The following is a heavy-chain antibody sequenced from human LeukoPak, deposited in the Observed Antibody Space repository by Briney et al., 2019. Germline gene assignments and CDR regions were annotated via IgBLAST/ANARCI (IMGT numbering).Heavy chain of an antibody. CDR1: GFTFSTFA. CDR3: AKAPYYYDSIGYYMDV. CDR2: ISGSGGST. V-gene: IGHV3-23*01. Sequence: GGSLRLSCAASGFTFSTFAMIWVRQPPGKGLEWVSAISGSGGSTYYADSVKGRFTISRDNSKNTLYLQMNSLRAEDTAVYYCAKAPYYYDSIGYYMDVWGKGTTVTISS. J-gene: IGHJ6*03. D-gene: IGHD3-22*01.